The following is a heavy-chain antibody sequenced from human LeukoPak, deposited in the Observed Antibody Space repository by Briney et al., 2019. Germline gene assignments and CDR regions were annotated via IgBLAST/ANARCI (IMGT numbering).Heavy chain of an antibody. CDR2: ISGDSTYI. J-gene: IGHJ3*02. V-gene: IGHV3-21*01. Sequence: GGSLRLSCAAPGFTFSSYAMSWVRQAPGKGLEWISSISGDSTYIHYADSVKGRFTISRDDAKNSLYLQMNSLRAEDTAVYYCARRTTSAFDIWGQGTMVTLSP. CDR1: GFTFSSYA. D-gene: IGHD1-1*01. CDR3: ARRTTSAFDI.